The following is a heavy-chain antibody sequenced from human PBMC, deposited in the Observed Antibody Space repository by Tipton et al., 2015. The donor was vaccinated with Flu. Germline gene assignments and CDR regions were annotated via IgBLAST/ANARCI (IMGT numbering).Heavy chain of an antibody. V-gene: IGHV1-18*01. CDR2: ISAYNGNT. J-gene: IGHJ4*02. Sequence: QVQLVQSGAEVKKPGASVKVSCKASGYTFTSYGISWVRQAPGQGLEWMGWISAYNGNTNYAQKLQGRVTTTTDTSTSTAYMELRSLRSDDTAGYYCARHALPTGTTRRNTYYVDYWGQGTLVTVSS. D-gene: IGHD1-7*01. CDR3: ARHALPTGTTRRNTYYVDY. CDR1: GYTFTSYG.